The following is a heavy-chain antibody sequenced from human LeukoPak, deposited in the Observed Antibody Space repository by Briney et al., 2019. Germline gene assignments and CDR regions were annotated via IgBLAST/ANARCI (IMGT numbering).Heavy chain of an antibody. CDR2: IYYSGST. Sequence: SETLSLTCTVSGGSISSGGYYWSWIRQHPGKGLEWIGYIYYSGSTYYNPSLKSRVTISVDTCKNQFSLKLSSVTAADTAVYYCARSAYYYGMDVWGQGTTVTVSS. CDR3: ARSAYYYGMDV. CDR1: GGSISSGGYY. V-gene: IGHV4-31*03. J-gene: IGHJ6*02.